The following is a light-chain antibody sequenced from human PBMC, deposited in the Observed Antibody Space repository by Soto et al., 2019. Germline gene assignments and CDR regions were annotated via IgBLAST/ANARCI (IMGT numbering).Light chain of an antibody. V-gene: IGKV1-39*01. CDR3: QQSFSSSWT. CDR1: QSISNY. Sequence: DIQMTQSPASLSASIGDRVIITCRASQSISNYLNWYQHKPGRAPKFLNYAASSLQSGVPSRFSGSGSGTDFTLTISCLQREDFGTYFCQQSFSSSWTFGQGTKVE. J-gene: IGKJ1*01. CDR2: AAS.